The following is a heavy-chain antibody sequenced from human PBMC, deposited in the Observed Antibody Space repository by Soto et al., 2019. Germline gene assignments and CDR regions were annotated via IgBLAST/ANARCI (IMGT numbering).Heavy chain of an antibody. V-gene: IGHV4-4*02. Sequence: SETLSLTCDIYDDSISMHKCRMRFRQFPGKGLELIGEIYHSGSTIYNPSLQSRVTLSVDKSKNEFSLKMSSVIAADTAVYYCTSKFGQLLADAFDIWGQGTMVT. J-gene: IGHJ3*02. D-gene: IGHD3-10*01. CDR2: IYHSGST. CDR1: DDSISMHKC. CDR3: TSKFGQLLADAFDI.